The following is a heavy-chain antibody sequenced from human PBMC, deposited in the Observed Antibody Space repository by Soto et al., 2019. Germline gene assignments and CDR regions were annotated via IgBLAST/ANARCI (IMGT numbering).Heavy chain of an antibody. J-gene: IGHJ4*02. CDR1: GYTFTNYY. CDR2: INPSNGRT. Sequence: QVQLVQSGAEVKRPGASVKVSCKASGYTFTNYYVHWVRQAPGQGLEWMGIINPSNGRTTYSQKFQGRVTMSRETSTSTGYMELSSLRSEDTAVYYCARGRFTMVTTWWYFDFWGQGTLVTVSS. V-gene: IGHV1-46*01. D-gene: IGHD4-17*01. CDR3: ARGRFTMVTTWWYFDF.